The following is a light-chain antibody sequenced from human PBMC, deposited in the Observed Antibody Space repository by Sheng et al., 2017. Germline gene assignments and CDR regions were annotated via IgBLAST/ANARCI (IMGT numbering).Light chain of an antibody. CDR1: QSISSY. V-gene: IGKV1-39*01. Sequence: DIQMTQSPSSLSASVGDRVTITCRASQSISSYLNWYQQKPGKAPNLLIYAASSLQSGAPSRFSGSGSGTDFTLTITSLQPEDFATYYCQQSYSTLTFGGGPKVE. CDR2: AAS. J-gene: IGKJ4*01. CDR3: QQSYSTLT.